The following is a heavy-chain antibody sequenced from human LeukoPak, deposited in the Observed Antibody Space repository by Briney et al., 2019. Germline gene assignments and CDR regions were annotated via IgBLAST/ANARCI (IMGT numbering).Heavy chain of an antibody. CDR3: ARDRAGGGYQPYYVDY. J-gene: IGHJ4*02. V-gene: IGHV4-31*03. CDR1: GGSLSSGGYY. Sequence: SETLSLTCTVSGGSLSSGGYYWSSLRQHPGTGPESPGYIYYSGSTYYNPSLKSRVTISVDTSKNQFSLKLGSVTAADTAVYYCARDRAGGGYQPYYVDYWGQGTLVTVSS. CDR2: IYYSGST. D-gene: IGHD2-2*01.